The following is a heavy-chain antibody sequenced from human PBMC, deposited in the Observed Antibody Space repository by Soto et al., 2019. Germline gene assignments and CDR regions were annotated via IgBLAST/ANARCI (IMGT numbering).Heavy chain of an antibody. J-gene: IGHJ5*02. D-gene: IGHD2-8*02. CDR1: EFTFSNYW. V-gene: IGHV3-7*03. CDR3: ARDPGFCTGGACRWFDP. CDR2: IKQDGSEK. Sequence: EVQLVESGGGLVQPGGSLRLSCVASEFTFSNYWMSWVRQAPGKGLEWVANIKQDGSEKYYADSVKGRFTISRDNAKNSLSLQMNSLRAEDTAMYFCARDPGFCTGGACRWFDPWGRGTLDTVSS.